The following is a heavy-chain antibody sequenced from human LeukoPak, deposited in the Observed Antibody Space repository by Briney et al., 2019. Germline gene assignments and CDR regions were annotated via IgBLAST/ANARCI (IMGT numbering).Heavy chain of an antibody. Sequence: SVKVSCKASGGTFSSYAIRWVRQAPGQGLEWMGRIIPILGIANYAQKFQGRVTITADKSTSTAYMELSSLRSEDTAVYYCARADYYDSSGTTPDYWGQGTLVTVSS. D-gene: IGHD3-22*01. J-gene: IGHJ4*02. V-gene: IGHV1-69*04. CDR2: IIPILGIA. CDR1: GGTFSSYA. CDR3: ARADYYDSSGTTPDY.